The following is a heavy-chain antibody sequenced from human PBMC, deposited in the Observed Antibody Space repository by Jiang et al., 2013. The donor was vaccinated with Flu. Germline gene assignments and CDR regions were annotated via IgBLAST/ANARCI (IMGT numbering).Heavy chain of an antibody. Sequence: VQLVESGAEVKKPGASVKVSCKASGYIFSDYYLHWVRQAPGQGLEWMGWINPKSGGTNQAQRFQGWVSMTRDTSISTGYLELSRLSSDDTAVYYCAKGVAATGTGAVDLWGQGTLVTVSS. V-gene: IGHV1-2*04. CDR3: AKGVAATGTGAVDL. CDR1: GYIFSDYY. CDR2: INPKSGGT. D-gene: IGHD6-13*01. J-gene: IGHJ5*02.